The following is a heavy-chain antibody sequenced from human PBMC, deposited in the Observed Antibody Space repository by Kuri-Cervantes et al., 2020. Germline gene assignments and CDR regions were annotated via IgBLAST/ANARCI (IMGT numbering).Heavy chain of an antibody. Sequence: APVKVSCKASGYTFTSYYMHWVRQAPGQGLEWMGIINPSGGSTSYAQKFQGRVTMTRDTSTSTVYMELSSLRSEDTAVYYCARGVLRFLEWHEGARYYMDVWGKGTTVTVSS. V-gene: IGHV1-46*01. J-gene: IGHJ6*03. CDR3: ARGVLRFLEWHEGARYYMDV. D-gene: IGHD3-3*01. CDR1: GYTFTSYY. CDR2: INPSGGST.